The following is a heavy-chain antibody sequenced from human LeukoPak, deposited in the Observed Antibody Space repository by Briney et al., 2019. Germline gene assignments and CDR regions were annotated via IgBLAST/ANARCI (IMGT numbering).Heavy chain of an antibody. CDR3: ARDPLSYDFWSGIFDY. D-gene: IGHD3-3*01. J-gene: IGHJ4*02. V-gene: IGHV3-21*01. CDR2: ISSSSSYI. Sequence: PGGSLRLSCAASGFTFSSYSMNWVRQAPGKGLEWVSSISSSSSYIYYADSVKGRFTISRDNAKNSLYLQMNSLRAEDTAVYYCARDPLSYDFWSGIFDYWGQGTLVTVSS. CDR1: GFTFSSYS.